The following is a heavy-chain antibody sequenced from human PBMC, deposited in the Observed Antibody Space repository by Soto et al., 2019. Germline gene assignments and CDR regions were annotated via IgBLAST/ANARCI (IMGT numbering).Heavy chain of an antibody. CDR1: GFTFSSYS. D-gene: IGHD6-6*01. CDR2: TSSGSATI. Sequence: EVQLVESGGGLVQPGGSLRLSCAASGFTFSSYSMNWVRQAPGKGLEWLSYTSSGSATIYYADSVKGRFTISRDNAKNSLYRQMNSLRDEDTAVYYCARDSASYSSSSGSYWYFDLWGRGTLVTVSS. CDR3: ARDSASYSSSSGSYWYFDL. J-gene: IGHJ2*01. V-gene: IGHV3-48*02.